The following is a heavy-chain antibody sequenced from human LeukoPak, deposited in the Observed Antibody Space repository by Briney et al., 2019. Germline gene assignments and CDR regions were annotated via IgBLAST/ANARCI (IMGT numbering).Heavy chain of an antibody. CDR1: GGTFSSYA. Sequence: SVKVSCKASGGTFSSYAISWVRQAPGQGLEWMGRIIPILGIANYAQKFQGRVTITADKSTSTAYMELSSLRSEDTAVYYCAKEGSGSYYLAFDYWGQGTLVTVSS. D-gene: IGHD1-26*01. V-gene: IGHV1-69*04. J-gene: IGHJ4*02. CDR2: IIPILGIA. CDR3: AKEGSGSYYLAFDY.